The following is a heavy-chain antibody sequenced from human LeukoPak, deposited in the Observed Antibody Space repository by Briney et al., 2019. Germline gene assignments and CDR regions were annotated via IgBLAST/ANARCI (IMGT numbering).Heavy chain of an antibody. J-gene: IGHJ4*02. CDR2: IKEDGGEK. D-gene: IGHD6-19*01. CDR3: ASGSGWHYD. CDR1: GFTFSSYW. V-gene: IGHV3-7*01. Sequence: GGSLRLSCAASGFTFSSYWMSWVRQAPGKGPEWVANIKEDGGEKYYVDSVRGRFTISRDNGKNSLYLQMNSLRVEDTGVYYCASGSGWHYDWGQGTLVTVSS.